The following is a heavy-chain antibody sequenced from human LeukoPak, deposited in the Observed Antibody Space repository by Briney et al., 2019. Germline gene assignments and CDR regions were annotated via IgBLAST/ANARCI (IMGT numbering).Heavy chain of an antibody. D-gene: IGHD1-20*01. Sequence: PSETLSLTCTVSGGSISSYYWSWIRQPPGKGLEWIGYIYYSGSTNYNPSLKSRVTISVDTSKNQFSLKLSSVTAADTAVYYCARDGYNWNDRCWFDPWGQGTLVTVSS. CDR2: IYYSGST. J-gene: IGHJ5*02. CDR3: ARDGYNWNDRCWFDP. CDR1: GGSISSYY. V-gene: IGHV4-59*12.